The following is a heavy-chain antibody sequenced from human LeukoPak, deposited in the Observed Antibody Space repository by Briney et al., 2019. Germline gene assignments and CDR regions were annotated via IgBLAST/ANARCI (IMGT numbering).Heavy chain of an antibody. Sequence: GASVKVSCKASGYTFTSYGISWVRQAPGQGLEWMGWISAYNGNTNYAQKLQGRVTMTTDTSTSTAYMELRSLRSDDTAVYYCAKWDRRGYSYGLDYWGQGTLVTVSS. V-gene: IGHV1-18*01. CDR1: GYTFTSYG. CDR2: ISAYNGNT. CDR3: AKWDRRGYSYGLDY. D-gene: IGHD5-18*01. J-gene: IGHJ4*02.